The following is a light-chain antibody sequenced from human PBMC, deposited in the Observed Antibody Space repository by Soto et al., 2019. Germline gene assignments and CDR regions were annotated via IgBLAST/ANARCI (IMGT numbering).Light chain of an antibody. Sequence: DIQMTQSPSSLSASVGDRVTITCRASQAISNALAWYQQKPGKVPELLIYAASTLKSGVPPRFSGSGSGTDFSLTIYSLQPEDVATYYCQRYNSASTFGPGTKVEIK. CDR1: QAISNA. J-gene: IGKJ1*01. CDR3: QRYNSAST. CDR2: AAS. V-gene: IGKV1-27*01.